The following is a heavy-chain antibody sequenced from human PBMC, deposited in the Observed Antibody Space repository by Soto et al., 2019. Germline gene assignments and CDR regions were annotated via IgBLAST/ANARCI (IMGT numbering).Heavy chain of an antibody. CDR1: VLSFSSYG. D-gene: IGHD3-9*01. CDR2: INTDGSST. CDR3: ARSPGGYYID. J-gene: IGHJ3*01. V-gene: IGHV3-74*01. Sequence: GSLRLSFADSVLSFSSYGVHWFRQGPGKGLVWVARINTDGSSTNYADSVKGRFTISGDNAKNTLYLQMNSLRAEDTAVYYCARSPGGYYIDWGQGTMVTVSS.